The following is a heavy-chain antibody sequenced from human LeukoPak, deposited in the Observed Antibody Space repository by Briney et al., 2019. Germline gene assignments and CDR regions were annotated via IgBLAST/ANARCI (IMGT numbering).Heavy chain of an antibody. V-gene: IGHV3-21*01. D-gene: IGHD6-19*01. CDR2: ISSSSSYI. Sequence: PGGSLRLSCAASGFTFSSYSMNWVRQAPGKGLEWVSSISSSSSYIYYADSVKGRCTISRDNAKNSLYLQMNSLRAEDTAVYYCARGYSSGWYYFDYWGQGTLVTVSS. CDR1: GFTFSSYS. J-gene: IGHJ4*02. CDR3: ARGYSSGWYYFDY.